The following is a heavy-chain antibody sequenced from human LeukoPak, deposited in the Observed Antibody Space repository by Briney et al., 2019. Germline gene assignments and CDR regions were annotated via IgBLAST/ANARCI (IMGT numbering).Heavy chain of an antibody. CDR3: ARRAVAYYYYYYMDV. D-gene: IGHD6-19*01. CDR2: MNPNSGNT. Sequence: SVKVSCKASGYTFTSYDINWVRQATGQGLEWMGWMNPNSGNTGYAQKFQGRVTITRNTSISTAYMELSSLRSEDTAVYYCARRAVAYYYYYYMDVWGKGTTVTVSS. J-gene: IGHJ6*03. CDR1: GYTFTSYD. V-gene: IGHV1-8*03.